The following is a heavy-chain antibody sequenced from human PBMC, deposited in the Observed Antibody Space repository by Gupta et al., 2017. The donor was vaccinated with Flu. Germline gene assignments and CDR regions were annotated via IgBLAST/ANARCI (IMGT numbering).Heavy chain of an antibody. Sequence: EVQLLESGGGLVQPGGSLRLSCAASGFTFSTYLLNWVRQAPGKGLEWVSAISGSGDSTYYADSVKGRFTISRDNSKNTLYLQMNSLRAEDTAVYFCANWGWLLQFDYWGQGTLVTVSS. D-gene: IGHD3-22*01. CDR3: ANWGWLLQFDY. V-gene: IGHV3-23*01. CDR2: ISGSGDST. J-gene: IGHJ4*02. CDR1: GFTFSTYL.